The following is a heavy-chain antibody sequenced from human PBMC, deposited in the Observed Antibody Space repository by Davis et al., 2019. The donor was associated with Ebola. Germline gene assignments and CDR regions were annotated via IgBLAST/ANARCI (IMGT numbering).Heavy chain of an antibody. CDR3: ASGDRVTDPFDY. J-gene: IGHJ4*02. D-gene: IGHD4-23*01. Sequence: ASVKVSCKASGYTFTSYAMHWVRQAPGQRLEWMGWINAGNGNTKYSQKFQGRVTITRDTSASTAYMELSSLRSEDTAVYYCASGDRVTDPFDYWGQGTLVTVSS. CDR1: GYTFTSYA. CDR2: INAGNGNT. V-gene: IGHV1-3*01.